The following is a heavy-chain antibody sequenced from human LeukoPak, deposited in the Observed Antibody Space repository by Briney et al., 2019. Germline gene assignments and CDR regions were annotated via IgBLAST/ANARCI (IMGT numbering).Heavy chain of an antibody. CDR3: ATDALTHSSGWYGWFDP. CDR2: IHPEDAET. V-gene: IGHV1-24*01. D-gene: IGHD6-19*01. J-gene: IGHJ5*02. CDR1: GYTLKEIS. Sequence: ASVTVSCKVSGYTLKEISIHWVRQAPGKGLEWMGGIHPEDAETIYAQNFQGRVTMTADTSTDTAYMELSSLRSEDTAVYYCATDALTHSSGWYGWFDPWGQGTLVTVSS.